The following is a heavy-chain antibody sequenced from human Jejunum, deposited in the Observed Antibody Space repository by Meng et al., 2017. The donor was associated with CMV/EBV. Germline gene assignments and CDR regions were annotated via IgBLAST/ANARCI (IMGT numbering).Heavy chain of an antibody. CDR3: AASSTHGMYVDRIY. CDR1: FPFSSDA. D-gene: IGHD2-2*01. J-gene: IGHJ4*02. V-gene: IGHV3-23*01. CDR2: IGGSSDYT. Sequence: FPFSSDAMAWVRHAPGEGLEWVSTIGGSSDYTNYADPVKGRFTISRDNSRNTLYLHMNSLRAEDTAIYYCAASSTHGMYVDRIYWGQGMRVTVSS.